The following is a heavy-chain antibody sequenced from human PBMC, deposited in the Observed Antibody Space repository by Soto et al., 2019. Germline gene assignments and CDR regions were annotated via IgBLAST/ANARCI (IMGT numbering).Heavy chain of an antibody. J-gene: IGHJ6*02. CDR3: ARVSTAARRGESGYYYYYGMDV. CDR2: TYYRSRWYN. D-gene: IGHD6-6*01. Sequence: SQTLSLTCAISGDSVSSNSAAWNWIRQSPSRGLEWLGRTYYRSRWYNDYAVSVKSRITINPDTSKNQFSLQLNSVTPEDTAVYYCARVSTAARRGESGYYYYYGMDVWGQGTTVTDSS. CDR1: GDSVSSNSAA. V-gene: IGHV6-1*01.